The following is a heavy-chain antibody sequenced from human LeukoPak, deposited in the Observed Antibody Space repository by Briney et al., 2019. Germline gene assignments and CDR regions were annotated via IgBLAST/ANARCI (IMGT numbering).Heavy chain of an antibody. J-gene: IGHJ4*02. CDR3: AKGSLDYYDSSGYYDY. CDR2: ISGSGGST. Sequence: SGGSLRLSCAASGFTFSSYAMSWVRQAPGKGLEWVSAISGSGGSTYYADSVKGRFTISRDNSKNTLYLQMNSLRAEGTAVYYCAKGSLDYYDSSGYYDYCGQGTLVTVSS. D-gene: IGHD3-22*01. V-gene: IGHV3-23*01. CDR1: GFTFSSYA.